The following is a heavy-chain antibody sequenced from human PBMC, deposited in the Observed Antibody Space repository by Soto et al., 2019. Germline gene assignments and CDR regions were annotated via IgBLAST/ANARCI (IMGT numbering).Heavy chain of an antibody. D-gene: IGHD3-3*01. CDR1: GVSFSGYY. CDR3: ARCGVLTYYYYYGMEV. Sequence: PSETLSLTCAFYGVSFSGYYWSWIRQPPGKGLEWIGEINHSGSTNYNPSLKSRVTISVDTSKNQFSLKLSSVTAADTAVYYCARCGVLTYYYYYGMEVWGQGTTVTVSS. J-gene: IGHJ6*01. V-gene: IGHV4-34*01. CDR2: INHSGST.